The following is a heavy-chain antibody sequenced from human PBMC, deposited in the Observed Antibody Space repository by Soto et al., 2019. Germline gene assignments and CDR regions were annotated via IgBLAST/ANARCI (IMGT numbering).Heavy chain of an antibody. D-gene: IGHD3-9*01. CDR3: ARNGGGYFDWPNWFDP. CDR1: GFTFSSYA. CDR2: ISGSDGST. V-gene: IGHV3-23*01. J-gene: IGHJ5*02. Sequence: GGSLRLSCAASGFTFSSYAMNWVRQAPGKGLEWVSVISGSDGSTYYADSVKGRFTISRDNSKNTLYLQMNSLRAEDTAVYYCARNGGGYFDWPNWFDPWGQGTLVTVSS.